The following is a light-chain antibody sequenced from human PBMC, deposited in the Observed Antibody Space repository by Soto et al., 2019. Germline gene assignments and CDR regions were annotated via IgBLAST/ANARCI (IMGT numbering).Light chain of an antibody. J-gene: IGKJ1*01. CDR3: QQYNSYSEA. V-gene: IGKV1-5*03. CDR1: QSISSW. Sequence: DIQMTPSPSTLSASVADRVTITCRARQSISSWLAWYQQKPGKAPKLLIYKASSLESGVPSRFSGSGSGTEFTLTISSLQPDDFATYYCQQYNSYSEAFGQGTKVDIK. CDR2: KAS.